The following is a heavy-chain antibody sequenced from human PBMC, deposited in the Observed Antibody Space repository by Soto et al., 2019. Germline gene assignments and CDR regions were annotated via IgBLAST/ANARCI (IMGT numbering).Heavy chain of an antibody. V-gene: IGHV3-23*01. CDR3: GKDPNGDYIGAFDI. CDR1: GFTFSNYA. Sequence: GGSLRLSCAASGFTFSNYAMSRVRQAPGKGLEWVSGIGSGGGTTHLADSVKGRFTISRDNSKNTLYLQMNSLRAEDTAVYYCGKDPNGDYIGAFDIWGQGTMVTVSS. J-gene: IGHJ3*02. D-gene: IGHD4-17*01. CDR2: IGSGGGTT.